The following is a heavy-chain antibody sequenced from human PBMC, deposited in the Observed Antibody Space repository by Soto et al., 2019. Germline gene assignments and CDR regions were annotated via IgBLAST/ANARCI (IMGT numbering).Heavy chain of an antibody. J-gene: IGHJ4*02. Sequence: QVQLVESGGGVVQPGRSLRLSCAASGFTFSSYAMHWVRQAPGKGLEWVAVISYDGSNKYYADSVKGRFTISRDNSKNTLYLQMNSLRAEDTAVYYCAREDITGTIDYWGQGTLVTVSS. CDR2: ISYDGSNK. V-gene: IGHV3-30-3*01. CDR3: AREDITGTIDY. D-gene: IGHD1-20*01. CDR1: GFTFSSYA.